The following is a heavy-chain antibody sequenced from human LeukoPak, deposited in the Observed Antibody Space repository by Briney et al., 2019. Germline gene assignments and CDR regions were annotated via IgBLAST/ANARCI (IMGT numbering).Heavy chain of an antibody. CDR3: AQDYSSGPGYYYYMDV. CDR1: GFTISSYA. Sequence: GGSLRLSCSASGFTISSYAMTWVRQAPGKGLEWVSAISGSGSSTYYSDSVKGRFTISRDNSKNTMYLQMNSLRAEDTAVYYCAQDYSSGPGYYYYMDVWGQGTTVTVSS. J-gene: IGHJ6*03. D-gene: IGHD6-19*01. V-gene: IGHV3-23*01. CDR2: ISGSGSST.